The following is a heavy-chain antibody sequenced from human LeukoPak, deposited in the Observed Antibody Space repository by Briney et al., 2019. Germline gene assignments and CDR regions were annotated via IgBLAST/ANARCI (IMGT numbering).Heavy chain of an antibody. J-gene: IGHJ4*02. CDR1: GFTFSSYW. CDR3: AKDRIEHIVVVTGIIPDY. CDR2: INSDGSST. Sequence: PTGGSLRLSCAASGFTFSSYWMHWVRHAPGKGLVWVSRINSDGSSTSYADSVKGRFTISRDNSKNTLYLQMNSLRADDTAIYHCAKDRIEHIVVVTGIIPDYWGQGTLVTVSS. D-gene: IGHD2-21*02. V-gene: IGHV3-74*01.